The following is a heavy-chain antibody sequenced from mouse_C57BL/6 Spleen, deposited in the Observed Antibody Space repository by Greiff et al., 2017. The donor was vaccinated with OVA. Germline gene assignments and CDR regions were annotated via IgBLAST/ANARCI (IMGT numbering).Heavy chain of an antibody. CDR2: INPNNGGT. Sequence: VQLQQSGPELVKPGASVKISCKASGYTFTDYYMHWVKQSHGKSLEWIGDINPNNGGTSYNQKFKGKATLTVDKSSSTAYMELRSLTSEDSAVYYCARTVYYFDYWGQGTTLTVSS. V-gene: IGHV1-26*01. J-gene: IGHJ2*01. CDR1: GYTFTDYY. CDR3: ARTVYYFDY.